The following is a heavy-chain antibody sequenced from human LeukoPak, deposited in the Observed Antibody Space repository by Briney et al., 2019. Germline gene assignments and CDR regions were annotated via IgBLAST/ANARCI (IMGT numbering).Heavy chain of an antibody. D-gene: IGHD6-13*01. J-gene: IGHJ4*02. Sequence: GGSLRLSCAASGFTFSSYWMSWVRQAPGKGLEWVANIKQDASEEHYVDSVKGRFTISRDNAKNSLYLQMNSLRAEDTAVYYCAKESTAAVPDYWGQGTLVTVSS. CDR2: IKQDASEE. CDR1: GFTFSSYW. V-gene: IGHV3-7*01. CDR3: AKESTAAVPDY.